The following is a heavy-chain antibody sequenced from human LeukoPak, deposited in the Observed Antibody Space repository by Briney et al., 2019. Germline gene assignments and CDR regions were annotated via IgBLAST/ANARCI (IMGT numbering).Heavy chain of an antibody. CDR2: IYYSGST. V-gene: IGHV4-30-4*01. D-gene: IGHD3-16*02. Sequence: SQTLSLTCIVSGGSISSGDYYWSWIRQPPGKGLEWIGYIYYSGSTYYNPSLKSRVTISVGTSKNQFSLKLSSVTAADTAVYYCARGPNYVWGSYQYFDYWGQGTLVTVSS. J-gene: IGHJ4*02. CDR1: GGSISSGDYY. CDR3: ARGPNYVWGSYQYFDY.